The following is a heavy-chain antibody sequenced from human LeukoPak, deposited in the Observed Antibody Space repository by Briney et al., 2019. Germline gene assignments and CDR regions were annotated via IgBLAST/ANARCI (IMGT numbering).Heavy chain of an antibody. J-gene: IGHJ5*02. CDR2: IYTSGST. Sequence: PSETLSLTCTVSGGSISGYYWSWIRQPAGKGLEWIGRIYTSGSTNYNPSLKSRVAMSVDTSENQFSLKLSSVTAADTAVYYCARSRFYWFDPWGQGTLVTVSS. D-gene: IGHD2-2*01. V-gene: IGHV4-4*07. CDR3: ARSRFYWFDP. CDR1: GGSISGYY.